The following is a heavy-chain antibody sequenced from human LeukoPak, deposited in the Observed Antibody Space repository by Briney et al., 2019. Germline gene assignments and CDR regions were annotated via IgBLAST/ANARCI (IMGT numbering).Heavy chain of an antibody. V-gene: IGHV1-18*01. Sequence: ASVKVSCKASGYTFTRYGISWVRQAPGQGLEWMGWISAYNGNTNYAQKLQGRVTMTTDTSTSTAYMELRSLRSDDTAVYYCARVKGSAASADAFDIWGQGIMVAVSS. CDR3: ARVKGSAASADAFDI. D-gene: IGHD6-19*01. CDR1: GYTFTRYG. CDR2: ISAYNGNT. J-gene: IGHJ3*02.